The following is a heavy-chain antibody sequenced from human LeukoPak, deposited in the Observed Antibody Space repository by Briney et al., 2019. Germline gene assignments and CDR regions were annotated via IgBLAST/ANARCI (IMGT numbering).Heavy chain of an antibody. Sequence: PGGSLRLSCAASGFTFSSYEMNWVRQAPGKGLEWVSYTSSSGSTIYYADSVKGRFTISRGNAKNSLYLQMNSLRAEDTAVYYCARDVGFWSGIENWFDPWGQGTLVTVSS. CDR2: TSSSGSTI. CDR1: GFTFSSYE. J-gene: IGHJ5*02. CDR3: ARDVGFWSGIENWFDP. D-gene: IGHD3-3*01. V-gene: IGHV3-48*03.